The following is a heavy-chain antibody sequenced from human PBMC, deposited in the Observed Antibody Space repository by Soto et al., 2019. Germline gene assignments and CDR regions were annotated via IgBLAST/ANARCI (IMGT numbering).Heavy chain of an antibody. D-gene: IGHD3-3*01. J-gene: IGHJ4*02. V-gene: IGHV6-1*01. CDR1: GDSVSSNSAG. CDR3: ARDIDFGY. Sequence: SQTLSLTCAISGDSVSSNSAGWDWIRQSPSRGLEWLGRTYYRSKWYNEYAVSVKSRITINPDTSRNQISLQLNSVTPEDTAGYYCARDIDFGYWGRGTQVTVSS. CDR2: TYYRSKWYN.